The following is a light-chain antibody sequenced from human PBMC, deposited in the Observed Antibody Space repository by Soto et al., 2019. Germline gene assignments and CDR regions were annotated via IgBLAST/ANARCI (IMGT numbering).Light chain of an antibody. Sequence: DIQMTQSPSSLSASVGDRVTITCRASQSIRNYLNWYQQKPGKAPKLLISAASSLHSGVPSRFSGSGSETDFPLTFSSLKTEDFATYYCQHSYSAPSTFGQGTKLQIK. CDR1: QSIRNY. V-gene: IGKV1-39*01. CDR2: AAS. J-gene: IGKJ2*01. CDR3: QHSYSAPST.